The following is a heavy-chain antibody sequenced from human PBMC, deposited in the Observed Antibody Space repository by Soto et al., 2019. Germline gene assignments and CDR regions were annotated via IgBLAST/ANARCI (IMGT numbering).Heavy chain of an antibody. D-gene: IGHD3-10*01. CDR1: GYTFTGYY. J-gene: IGHJ4*02. CDR3: ARVRSRYYGSGSAGD. V-gene: IGHV1-2*02. Sequence: QVQLVQSGAEVKKPGASVKVSCKASGYTFTGYYMHWVRQAPGQGLEWMGWINPNSGGTNYAQKFQGRVSMTRDTSISRAYMELSRLRSDDTAVYYCARVRSRYYGSGSAGDWGQGTLVTVSS. CDR2: INPNSGGT.